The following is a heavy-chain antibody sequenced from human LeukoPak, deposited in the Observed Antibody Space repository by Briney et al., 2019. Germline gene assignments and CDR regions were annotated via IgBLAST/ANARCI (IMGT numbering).Heavy chain of an antibody. J-gene: IGHJ5*02. Sequence: SETLSLTCTVSGGSISSYYWSWIRQPAGRGLEWIGRIYASGSTNYNPSLKSRVTISVDTSKNQFSLRLSSVTAADTAVYYCARTTTFGVVDWFDPWGQGTLVTVSS. CDR3: ARTTTFGVVDWFDP. CDR2: IYASGST. D-gene: IGHD3-3*01. CDR1: GGSISSYY. V-gene: IGHV4-4*07.